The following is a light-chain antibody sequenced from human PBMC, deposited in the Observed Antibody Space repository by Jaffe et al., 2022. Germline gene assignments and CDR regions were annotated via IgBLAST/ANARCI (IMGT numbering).Light chain of an antibody. CDR2: DVS. CDR3: SSYTSSSTVV. CDR1: SSDVGHYNY. Sequence: QSALTQPASVSGSPGQSITISCTGTSSDVGHYNYVSWYQQHPGEAPKLMIYDVSNRPSGISNRFSGSKSGNTASLTISGLQAEDEADYYCSSYTSSSTVVFGGGTKLTVL. V-gene: IGLV2-14*03. J-gene: IGLJ3*02.